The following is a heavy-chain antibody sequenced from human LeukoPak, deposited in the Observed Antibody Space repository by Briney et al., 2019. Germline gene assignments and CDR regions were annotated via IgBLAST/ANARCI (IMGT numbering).Heavy chain of an antibody. Sequence: PGGSLRLSCAASGFTFDDYAMHWVRQAPGKGLEWVSGISWSSGSIGYADSVKGRFTISRDNAKNSLYLQMNSLRAEDTALYYCAKAAAGPLYYYYGMDVWGQGTTVTVSS. CDR2: ISWSSGSI. CDR3: AKAAAGPLYYYYGMDV. V-gene: IGHV3-9*01. CDR1: GFTFDDYA. D-gene: IGHD6-13*01. J-gene: IGHJ6*02.